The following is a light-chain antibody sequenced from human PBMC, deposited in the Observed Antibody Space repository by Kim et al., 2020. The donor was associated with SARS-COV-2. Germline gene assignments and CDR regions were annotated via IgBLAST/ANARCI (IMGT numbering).Light chain of an antibody. CDR2: GAS. Sequence: SPGERATLSCRASQSVSRNYLAWYQQKPGQAPRLLIYGASSRATGIPDRFSGSGSGTDFSLTISRLEAEDFAVYYCQQYDSSPLTFGGGTKVDIK. J-gene: IGKJ4*01. V-gene: IGKV3-20*01. CDR1: QSVSRNY. CDR3: QQYDSSPLT.